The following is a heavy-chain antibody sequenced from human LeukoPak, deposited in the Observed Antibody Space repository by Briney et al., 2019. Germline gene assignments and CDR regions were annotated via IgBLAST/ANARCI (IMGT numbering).Heavy chain of an antibody. CDR2: ISSSSSNI. V-gene: IGHV3-21*01. CDR1: GFTFSSYS. Sequence: GGSLRLSCAASGFTFSSYSMNWVRQATGKGLEWVSYISSSSSNIYYADSVKGRFTISRDAPKNSPYLQMTSLTAEDTAVYYCASVDTAMVTYYWGQGTLVTVSS. CDR3: ASVDTAMVTYY. J-gene: IGHJ4*02. D-gene: IGHD5-18*01.